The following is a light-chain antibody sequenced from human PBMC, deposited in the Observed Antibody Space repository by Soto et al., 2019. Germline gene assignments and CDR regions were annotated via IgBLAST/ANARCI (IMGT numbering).Light chain of an antibody. CDR2: GAS. V-gene: IGKV3-20*01. Sequence: EIVLTQSPGTLSLSPGERATLSCRASQSVDNNYLSWYQQRPGQAPRLLISGASSRAADIPDRFSGSGSGTDFTLTINRLEPEDFAVYYCQQYDSSPRTFGQGTKVEIK. CDR3: QQYDSSPRT. CDR1: QSVDNNY. J-gene: IGKJ1*01.